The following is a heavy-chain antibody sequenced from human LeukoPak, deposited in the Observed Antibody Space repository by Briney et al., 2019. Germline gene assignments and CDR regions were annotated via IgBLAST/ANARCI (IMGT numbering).Heavy chain of an antibody. CDR1: GFPFSSYA. J-gene: IGHJ4*02. Sequence: GGSLRLSCAASGFPFSSYAMNWVRQAPGKGLEWVSYIRSSGTTIYYADSVKGRFTISRDNAKNSLYLQMNSLRAEDTAVYYCARSKYNYEIDYWGQGTLVTVSS. D-gene: IGHD5-18*01. CDR3: ARSKYNYEIDY. CDR2: IRSSGTTI. V-gene: IGHV3-48*03.